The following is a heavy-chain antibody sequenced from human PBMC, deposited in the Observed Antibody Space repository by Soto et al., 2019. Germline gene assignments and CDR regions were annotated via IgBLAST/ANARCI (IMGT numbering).Heavy chain of an antibody. V-gene: IGHV3-11*01. CDR3: ARATPEDDYGDYQDFIYYMDV. J-gene: IGHJ6*03. CDR1: GFTFSDYY. CDR2: ISSSGSTI. Sequence: QVQLVESGGGLVKPGGSLRLSCAASGFTFSDYYMSWIRQAPGKGLEWVSYISSSGSTIYYADSVKGRFTISRDNAKNSLYLQMNSLRAEDTAVYYCARATPEDDYGDYQDFIYYMDVWGKGTTVTVSS. D-gene: IGHD4-17*01.